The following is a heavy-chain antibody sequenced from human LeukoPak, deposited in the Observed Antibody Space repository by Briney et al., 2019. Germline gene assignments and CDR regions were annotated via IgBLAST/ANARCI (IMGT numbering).Heavy chain of an antibody. CDR2: VDRDGSKT. CDR3: ARGRPHGNDY. CDR1: GFTFNSYW. J-gene: IGHJ4*02. Sequence: GGSLRLSCAASGFTFNSYWMHWVRQAPGKGLVWVSDVDRDGSKTKYADSVKGRFTISRDNAKNIVYLQMNSLRVEDTAVYYCARGRPHGNDYWGQGTLVTVSS. D-gene: IGHD4-23*01. V-gene: IGHV3-74*01.